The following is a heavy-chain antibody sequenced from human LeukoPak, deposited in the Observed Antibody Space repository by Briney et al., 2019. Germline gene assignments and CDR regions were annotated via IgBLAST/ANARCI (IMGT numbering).Heavy chain of an antibody. Sequence: PGGSLRLSCAASGFTFNTYVMSWVRQAPGKGLEWVSTISGSGGNTDYADSVKGRFTISRDNSKKTVYLQMNSLRAEDTALYYCAKAANNNWYSPFDYSGQGTLVTVSS. CDR2: ISGSGGNT. J-gene: IGHJ4*02. CDR3: AKAANNNWYSPFDY. D-gene: IGHD1-1*01. CDR1: GFTFNTYV. V-gene: IGHV3-23*01.